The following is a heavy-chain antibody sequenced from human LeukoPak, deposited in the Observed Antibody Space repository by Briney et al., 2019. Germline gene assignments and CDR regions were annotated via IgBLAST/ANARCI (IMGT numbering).Heavy chain of an antibody. V-gene: IGHV1-2*02. D-gene: IGHD6-19*01. CDR3: ARVGSSGPFCFDY. Sequence: ASVKVSCKASGYTFTGYYMHWVRQAPGQGLEWMGWINPNSGGTNYAQKFQGRVTMTRDTSISTAYMELSRLRSDDTAVYYCARVGSSGPFCFDYWGQGTLVTVSS. CDR2: INPNSGGT. CDR1: GYTFTGYY. J-gene: IGHJ4*02.